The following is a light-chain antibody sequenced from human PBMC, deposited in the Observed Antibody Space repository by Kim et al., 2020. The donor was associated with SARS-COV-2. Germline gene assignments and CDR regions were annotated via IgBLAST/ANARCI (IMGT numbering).Light chain of an antibody. CDR1: SGSIASKY. Sequence: KTVTISCSRSSGSIASKYVQWYQRRPGSAPTTVIFEDNQRPSGVPDRFSGSIDSSSNSASLTISGLKTEDEADYYCQSYDSSNHVVFGGGTKLTVL. J-gene: IGLJ2*01. CDR3: QSYDSSNHVV. V-gene: IGLV6-57*03. CDR2: EDN.